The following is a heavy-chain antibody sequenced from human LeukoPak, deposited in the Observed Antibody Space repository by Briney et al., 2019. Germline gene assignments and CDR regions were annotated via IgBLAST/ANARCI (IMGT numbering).Heavy chain of an antibody. Sequence: GGSLRLSCAASGFSPSSFQMNWVRQAPGKGLEWISYISDSGTTEYYADSVKGRFTISRDNAKNSPYLQMNSLTGEDTALYYCARDGTTNRYNWFDSWGQGTLVTVSS. CDR1: GFSPSSFQ. CDR2: ISDSGTTE. V-gene: IGHV3-48*03. D-gene: IGHD2-8*01. CDR3: ARDGTTNRYNWFDS. J-gene: IGHJ5*01.